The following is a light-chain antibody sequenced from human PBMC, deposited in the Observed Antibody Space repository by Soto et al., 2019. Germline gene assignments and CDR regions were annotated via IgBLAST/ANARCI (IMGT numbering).Light chain of an antibody. Sequence: AIQGTQSPSSLSGSVGDRVTISRRTSQGFGSPLAWYQQTPGKPPRLLIYDGSTLQSGVPTRFSGSRSGTEFTLTISSLLPDDFSTNYCRQYNSYSWTFGQGTKVDIK. V-gene: IGKV1-13*02. J-gene: IGKJ1*01. CDR1: QGFGSP. CDR2: DGS. CDR3: RQYNSYSWT.